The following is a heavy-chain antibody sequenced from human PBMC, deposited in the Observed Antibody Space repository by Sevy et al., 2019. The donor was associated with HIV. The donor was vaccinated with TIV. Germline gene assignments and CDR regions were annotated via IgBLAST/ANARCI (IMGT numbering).Heavy chain of an antibody. CDR2: ISYDGSNK. D-gene: IGHD5-18*01. J-gene: IGHJ4*02. Sequence: GGSLRLSCAASGFTFSSYGMHWVRQAPGKGLEWVAVISYDGSNKYYADSVKGRSTISRDNSKNTLYLQMNSLRAEDTAVYYCAKLLDTALGLYDYWGQGTLVTVSS. CDR1: GFTFSSYG. V-gene: IGHV3-30*18. CDR3: AKLLDTALGLYDY.